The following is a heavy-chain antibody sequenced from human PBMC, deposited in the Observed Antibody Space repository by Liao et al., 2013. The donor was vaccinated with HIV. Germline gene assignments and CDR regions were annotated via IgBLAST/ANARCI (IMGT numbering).Heavy chain of an antibody. J-gene: IGHJ5*02. CDR1: GGSISSYY. V-gene: IGHV4-4*07. CDR3: ARERRFLEWLSTGYNWFDP. D-gene: IGHD3-3*01. CDR2: IYTSGST. Sequence: QVQLQESGPGLVKPSETLSLTCTVSGGSISSYYWSWIRQPAGKGLEWIGRIYTSGSTNYNPSLKSRLTMSVDTSKNQFSLKLSSVTAADTAVYYCARERRFLEWLSTGYNWFDPWGQGTLVTVSS.